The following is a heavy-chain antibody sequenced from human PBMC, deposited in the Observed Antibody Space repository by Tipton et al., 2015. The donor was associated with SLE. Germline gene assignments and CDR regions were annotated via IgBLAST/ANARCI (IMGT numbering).Heavy chain of an antibody. V-gene: IGHV4-39*07. J-gene: IGHJ3*02. Sequence: TLSLTCTVSGGSISSSRYYWGWIRQPPGKGLEWIGSIYHSGTAYYNPSLKSRVTISVDTSKNQISLKLSSVTAADTAVYYCARDRGGGTFDIWGQGTMVTVSS. CDR2: IYHSGTA. CDR1: GGSISSSRYY. D-gene: IGHD3-10*01. CDR3: ARDRGGGTFDI.